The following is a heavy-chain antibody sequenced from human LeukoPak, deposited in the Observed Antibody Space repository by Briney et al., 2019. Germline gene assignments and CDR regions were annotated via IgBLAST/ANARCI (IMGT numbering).Heavy chain of an antibody. Sequence: ASVSVCFTASVYTFTYYYMHWVREAPGQGMEWMGGMNPNSGGTNFAHKVHGRVGMTRATYISTAYMELGSRRSDDTAVYYCARARWQLVPYFDSWGQGTLVTVSS. CDR2: MNPNSGGT. CDR1: VYTFTYYY. J-gene: IGHJ4*02. V-gene: IGHV1-2*07. D-gene: IGHD6-6*01. CDR3: ARARWQLVPYFDS.